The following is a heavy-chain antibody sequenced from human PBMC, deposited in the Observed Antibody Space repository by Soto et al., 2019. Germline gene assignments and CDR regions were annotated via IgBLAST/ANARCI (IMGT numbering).Heavy chain of an antibody. CDR1: GGSISSSSYY. Sequence: PSETLSLTCTVSGGSISSSSYYWGWIRQPPGKGLEWIGSIYYSGSTYYNPSLKSRVTISVDTSKNQFSLKLSSVTAADTAVYYCAKDSGKAPLAKYGMDVWGQGTTVTVSS. J-gene: IGHJ6*02. V-gene: IGHV4-39*01. CDR3: AKDSGKAPLAKYGMDV. D-gene: IGHD1-26*01. CDR2: IYYSGST.